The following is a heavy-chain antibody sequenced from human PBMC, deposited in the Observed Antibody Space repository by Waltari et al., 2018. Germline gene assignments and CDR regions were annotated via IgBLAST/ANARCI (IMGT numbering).Heavy chain of an antibody. CDR1: GFTVSNNY. J-gene: IGHJ3*02. V-gene: IGHV1-24*01. CDR2: FDPEDGET. CDR3: ATAGPSFAFDI. Sequence: VQLVESGGGLMQPGGSLRLSCAASGFTVSNNYMSWVRQAPGKGLEWMGGFDPEDGETIYAQKFQGRVTMTEDTSTDTAYMELSSLRSEDTAVYYCATAGPSFAFDIWGQGTMVTVSS.